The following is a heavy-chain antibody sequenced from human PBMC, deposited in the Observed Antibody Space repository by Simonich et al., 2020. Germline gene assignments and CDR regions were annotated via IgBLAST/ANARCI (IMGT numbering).Heavy chain of an antibody. CDR2: SSAYNGNT. V-gene: IGHV1-18*01. D-gene: IGHD1-1*01. J-gene: IGHJ3*02. CDR1: GYNFTSYG. CDR3: ARSTTGTTAFDI. Sequence: QVQLVQSGAEVKKPGASVKVSCKASGYNFTSYGISWVRQAPGQGLEWMGWSSAYNGNTNYAQQPQGRVTMTTDTSTSTAYMELRSLRSDDTAVYYCARSTTGTTAFDIWGQGTMVTVSS.